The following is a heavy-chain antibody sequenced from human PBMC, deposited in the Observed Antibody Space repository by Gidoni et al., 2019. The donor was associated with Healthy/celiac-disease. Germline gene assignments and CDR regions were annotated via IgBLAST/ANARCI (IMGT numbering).Heavy chain of an antibody. CDR3: ARQASYDCWSGPSPSYYMDV. D-gene: IGHD3-3*01. CDR2: IYYSGST. Sequence: QLQLQESGPGLVQPSETLSLTCTVSGGSISSSSYYWGWIRQPPGKGLEWIGSIYYSGSTYYNPSLKSRVTIAVDTSKNQFSLKLSSVTAADTAVYYCARQASYDCWSGPSPSYYMDVWGKGTTVTVSS. V-gene: IGHV4-39*01. CDR1: GGSISSSSYY. J-gene: IGHJ6*03.